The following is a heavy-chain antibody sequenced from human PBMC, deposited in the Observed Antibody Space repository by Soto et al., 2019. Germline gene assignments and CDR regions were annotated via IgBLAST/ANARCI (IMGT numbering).Heavy chain of an antibody. J-gene: IGHJ4*02. D-gene: IGHD3-3*01. Sequence: PSETLSLTCAVYGGSFSGYYWSWIRQPPGKGLEWIGEINHSGSTNYNPSLKSRVTISVDTSKSQFSLKLSSVTAADTAVYYCARDRHSYDFWSGYYAVIDYWGQGTLVTVS. CDR2: INHSGST. CDR1: GGSFSGYY. V-gene: IGHV4-34*01. CDR3: ARDRHSYDFWSGYYAVIDY.